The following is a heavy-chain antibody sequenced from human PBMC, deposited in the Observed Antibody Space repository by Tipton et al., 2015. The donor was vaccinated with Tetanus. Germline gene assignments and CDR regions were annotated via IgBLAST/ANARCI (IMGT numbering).Heavy chain of an antibody. D-gene: IGHD4-17*01. J-gene: IGHJ6*02. CDR1: GGSISTYY. CDR3: ARDRGLTTGGGIGMDV. V-gene: IGHV4-59*01. CDR2: IFYSGNT. Sequence: PSLTCTVSGGSISTYYWSWIRQPPGKGLEWIGYIFYSGNTNYNPSLKTRVTISVDTSKNQFSLKLSSVTAADTAVYYCARDRGLTTGGGIGMDVWGQGTTVTVSS.